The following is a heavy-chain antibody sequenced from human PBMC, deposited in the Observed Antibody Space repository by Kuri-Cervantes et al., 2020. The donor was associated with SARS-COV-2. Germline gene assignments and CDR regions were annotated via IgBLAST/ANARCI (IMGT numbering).Heavy chain of an antibody. CDR1: GFTFSSYA. D-gene: IGHD1-7*01. Sequence: GESLKISCAASGFTFSSYAMSWVRQAPGKGLEWVSGINWNGGSTGYADSVKGRFTISRDNAKNSLYLQMNSLRAEDTALYYCARVQLTGTRGGAFDYWGQGTLVTVSS. V-gene: IGHV3-20*04. CDR2: INWNGGST. J-gene: IGHJ4*02. CDR3: ARVQLTGTRGGAFDY.